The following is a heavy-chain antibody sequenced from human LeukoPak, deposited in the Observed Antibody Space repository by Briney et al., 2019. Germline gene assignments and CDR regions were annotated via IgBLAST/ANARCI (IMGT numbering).Heavy chain of an antibody. Sequence: GASVKVSCKASGYTFTSYYMHWVRQAPGQGLEWMGIINPSGGSTSYAQKFQGRVTMTRDMSTSTVYMELSSLRSEDTAVYYCASLGYCSSISCSRGYFDYWGQGTLVTVSS. CDR2: INPSGGST. CDR3: ASLGYCSSISCSRGYFDY. CDR1: GYTFTSYY. D-gene: IGHD2-2*01. J-gene: IGHJ4*02. V-gene: IGHV1-46*01.